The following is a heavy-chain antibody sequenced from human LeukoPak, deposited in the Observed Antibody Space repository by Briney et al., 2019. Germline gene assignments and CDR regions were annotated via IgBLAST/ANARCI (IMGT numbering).Heavy chain of an antibody. CDR2: ISSSGSTI. D-gene: IGHD3-22*01. Sequence: PGGSLRLSCAASGFTFSSYEMNWVRQAPGKGLEWVSYISSSGSTIYYADSVKGRSTISRDNAKNSLYLQMNSLRAEDTAVYYCARSSYDSSGWNFDYWGQGSLVTVSS. V-gene: IGHV3-48*03. CDR1: GFTFSSYE. CDR3: ARSSYDSSGWNFDY. J-gene: IGHJ4*02.